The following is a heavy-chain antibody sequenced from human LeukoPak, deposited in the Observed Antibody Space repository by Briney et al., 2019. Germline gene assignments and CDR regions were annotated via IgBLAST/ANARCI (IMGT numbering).Heavy chain of an antibody. CDR2: IYYSGST. CDR3: AKGRARDSSGYPNY. CDR1: GGSISSYY. D-gene: IGHD3-22*01. V-gene: IGHV4-59*01. Sequence: SETLSLTCTVAGGSISSYYWSWIRQPPGKGLEWIGYIYYSGSTNYNPSLKSRVTISVDTSKNQFSLKLSSVTAADTAVYYCAKGRARDSSGYPNYWGQGTLVTVSS. J-gene: IGHJ4*02.